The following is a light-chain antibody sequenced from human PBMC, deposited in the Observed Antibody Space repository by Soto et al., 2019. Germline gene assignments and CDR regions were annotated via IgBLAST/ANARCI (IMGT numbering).Light chain of an antibody. CDR2: GAS. Sequence: EIVLTQSPGTLSLSPGERSTLSCMASQSVSSSYLAWYQQKPGQAPRLLIYGASSRATGITDRFSGSGSGTDFTLTISRLEPEDFAVYYCQQYGSSPITVGPGTRLEIK. CDR3: QQYGSSPIT. J-gene: IGKJ5*01. V-gene: IGKV3-20*01. CDR1: QSVSSSY.